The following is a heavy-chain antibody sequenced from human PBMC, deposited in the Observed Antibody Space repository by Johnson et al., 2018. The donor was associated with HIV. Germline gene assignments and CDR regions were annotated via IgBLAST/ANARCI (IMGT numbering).Heavy chain of an antibody. CDR1: GFSFSSYG. CDR3: ARDGETGKDAFDI. Sequence: MLLVESGGGVVQPGRSLRLSCAASGFSFSSYGMHWVRQAPGKGLEWVSYISSSGSTIYYADSVKGRFTISRDNAKNSLYLQMNSLRAEDTAVYYCARDGETGKDAFDIWGQGTMVTVSS. D-gene: IGHD7-27*01. J-gene: IGHJ3*02. CDR2: ISSSGSTI. V-gene: IGHV3-48*04.